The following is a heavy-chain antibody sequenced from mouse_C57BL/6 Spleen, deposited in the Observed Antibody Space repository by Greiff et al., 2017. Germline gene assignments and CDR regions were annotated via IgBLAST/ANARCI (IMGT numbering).Heavy chain of an antibody. CDR2: IYPGDGDT. CDR3: ARSRYYGCSYDFDY. Sequence: VQLQQSGAELVKPGASVKISCKASGYAFSSYWMNWVKQRPGKGLEWIGQIYPGDGDTNYNGKFKGKATLTADKSSSTAYMQLSSLTSEYAAVYFCARSRYYGCSYDFDYWGQGTTLTVSS. V-gene: IGHV1-80*01. CDR1: GYAFSSYW. J-gene: IGHJ2*01. D-gene: IGHD1-1*01.